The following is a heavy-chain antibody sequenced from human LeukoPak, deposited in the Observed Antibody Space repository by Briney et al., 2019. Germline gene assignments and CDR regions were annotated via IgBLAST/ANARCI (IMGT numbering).Heavy chain of an antibody. J-gene: IGHJ4*02. CDR1: GFTSRDFA. Sequence: GGSLRLSCAASGFTSRDFALSSVRQAPGKGLEWVSAISGDAHSTYYADSLKGRFTISRDNSKNTLYLQMNSLRAADTATYFCLKDAPLPFDFWGQGALVIVSS. V-gene: IGHV3-23*01. CDR2: ISGDAHST. CDR3: LKDAPLPFDF.